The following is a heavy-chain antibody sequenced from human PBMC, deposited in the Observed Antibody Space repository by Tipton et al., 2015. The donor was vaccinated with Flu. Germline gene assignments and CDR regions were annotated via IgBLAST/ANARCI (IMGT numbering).Heavy chain of an antibody. CDR1: GGSISSSSYY. Sequence: TLSLTCTVYGGSISSSSYYWGWNRQRPGKGLEWIGSIYYSGNTYYNPSRKSRVTISVDTYKNQFSLKLSAVTAADTAVYYSARGRGYYYDFDYWGQGTLVTVSS. V-gene: IGHV4-39*01. CDR3: ARGRGYYYDFDY. J-gene: IGHJ4*02. D-gene: IGHD3-22*01. CDR2: IYYSGNT.